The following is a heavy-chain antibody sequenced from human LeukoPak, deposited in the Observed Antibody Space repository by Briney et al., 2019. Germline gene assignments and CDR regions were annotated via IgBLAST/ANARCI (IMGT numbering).Heavy chain of an antibody. V-gene: IGHV3-53*01. D-gene: IGHD3-22*01. CDR3: ARDIAYDSSVYYSPHFDY. CDR2: IYSGGST. Sequence: GGSLRLSCAASGFTVSSNYMSWVRQAPGKGLEWVSVIYSGGSTYYADSVKGRFTISRDNSKNTTYLQMHSLRAEDTAVYYCARDIAYDSSVYYSPHFDYWGQGTLVTVSS. CDR1: GFTVSSNY. J-gene: IGHJ4*02.